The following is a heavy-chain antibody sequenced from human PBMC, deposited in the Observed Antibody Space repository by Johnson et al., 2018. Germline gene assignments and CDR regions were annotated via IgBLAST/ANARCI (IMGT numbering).Heavy chain of an antibody. J-gene: IGHJ6*02. CDR1: GGTFSSYA. Sequence: QVQLVQSGAEVKKPGSSVKVSCRASGGTFSSYAFSWVRQAPGQGLEWMGGIIPIFGTANYAQKFQGRVTITADESTSTAYMELSSRRSEDSAVYLCARGVEGSSASSAKLNYYYYAMDVWGQGTTVTVSS. CDR2: IIPIFGTA. D-gene: IGHD6-6*01. CDR3: ARGVEGSSASSAKLNYYYYAMDV. V-gene: IGHV1-69*01.